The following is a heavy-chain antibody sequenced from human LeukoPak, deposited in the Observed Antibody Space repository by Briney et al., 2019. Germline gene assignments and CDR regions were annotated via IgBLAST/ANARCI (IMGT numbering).Heavy chain of an antibody. V-gene: IGHV3-21*01. CDR1: GFTFSSYS. CDR2: ISSSSSYI. D-gene: IGHD3-3*01. CDR3: ARDFEVRDFWSPTYHIIDY. Sequence: PGGSLRLSCAASGFTFSSYSMNWVRQAPGKGLEWVSSISSSSSYIYYADSVKGRFTISRDNAKNSLYLQMNSLRAEDTALYYCARDFEVRDFWSPTYHIIDYWGQGTLVTVSS. J-gene: IGHJ4*02.